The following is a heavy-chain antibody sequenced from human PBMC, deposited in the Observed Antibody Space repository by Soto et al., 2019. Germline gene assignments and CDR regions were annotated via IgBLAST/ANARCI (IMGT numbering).Heavy chain of an antibody. J-gene: IGHJ4*02. Sequence: SETLSLTCTVSGGSISSGGYYWSWIRQHPGKGLEWIGYIYYSGSTYYNPSLKSRVTISVDTSKNQFSLKLSSVTAADTAVYYCARGAERTILRYLDWVCGHWGQGTPVTVSS. CDR2: IYYSGST. CDR3: ARGAERTILRYLDWVCGH. V-gene: IGHV4-31*03. CDR1: GGSISSGGYY. D-gene: IGHD3-9*01.